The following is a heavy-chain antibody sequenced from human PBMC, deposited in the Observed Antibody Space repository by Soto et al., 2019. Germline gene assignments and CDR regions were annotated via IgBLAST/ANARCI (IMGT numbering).Heavy chain of an antibody. CDR3: ARSGSGYEIDY. D-gene: IGHD5-12*01. Sequence: EVQLVESGEGLVQPGGSLRLSCAASGFTFSSYAMHWVRQAPGKGLEYVSAISSNGGSTYYGDSVKGRFTISRDNSKNTLYLQMGSLRAEDMAVYYCARSGSGYEIDYWGQGTLVTVSS. J-gene: IGHJ4*02. V-gene: IGHV3-64*02. CDR2: ISSNGGST. CDR1: GFTFSSYA.